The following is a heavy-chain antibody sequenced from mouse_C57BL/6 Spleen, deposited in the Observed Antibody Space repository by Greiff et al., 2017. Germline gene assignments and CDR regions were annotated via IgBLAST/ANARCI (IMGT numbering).Heavy chain of an antibody. V-gene: IGHV1-39*01. J-gene: IGHJ1*03. CDR3: ARESFYYGTVDV. D-gene: IGHD1-1*01. CDR1: GYSFTDYN. Sequence: VQLKESGPELVKPGASVKISCKASGYSFTDYNMNWVKQSHGKSLEWIGVINPNYGTTSYNQKFKGKATLTVDQSSSPAYMQLNSLTSEDAAVYFCARESFYYGTVDVWGTGTTLTVSS. CDR2: INPNYGTT.